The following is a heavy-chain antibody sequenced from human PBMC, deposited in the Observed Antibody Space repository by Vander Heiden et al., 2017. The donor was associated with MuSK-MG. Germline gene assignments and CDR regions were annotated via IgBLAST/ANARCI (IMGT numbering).Heavy chain of an antibody. V-gene: IGHV4-34*01. CDR2: INHSGST. Sequence: QVQLQQLGAGLLKPSETLSLTCAVYGGSFSGYYWSWIRQPPGKGLEWIGEINHSGSTNYNPSLKSRVTISVDTSKNQFSLKLSSVTAADTAVYYCARGDYDFWSGYLDNWFDPWGQGTLVTVSS. CDR3: ARGDYDFWSGYLDNWFDP. D-gene: IGHD3-3*01. CDR1: GGSFSGYY. J-gene: IGHJ5*02.